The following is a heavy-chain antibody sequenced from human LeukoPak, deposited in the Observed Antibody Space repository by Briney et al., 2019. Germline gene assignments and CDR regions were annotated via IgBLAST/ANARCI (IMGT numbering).Heavy chain of an antibody. CDR2: IYPGDSDT. CDR3: ASSSPSYYDSSGYYFLNAFDI. V-gene: IGHV5-51*01. J-gene: IGHJ3*02. CDR1: VYSFTNYW. Sequence: GESLKISCKGSVYSFTNYWIVWVRQMPGKGLEWMGIIYPGDSDTRYSPSFQDQVTISADKSISTAYLQWSSLKASDTARYYHASSSPSYYDSSGYYFLNAFDIWRQGTRVTVCS. D-gene: IGHD3-22*01.